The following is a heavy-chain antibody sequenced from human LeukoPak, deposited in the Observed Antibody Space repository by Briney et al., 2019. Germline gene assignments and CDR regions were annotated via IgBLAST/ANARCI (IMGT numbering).Heavy chain of an antibody. D-gene: IGHD1-1*01. CDR1: GFTFSTFW. CDR2: INRGGGEK. J-gene: IGHJ4*02. Sequence: PGGSLRLSCAASGFTFSTFWMSWVRQAPGKGLEWVANINRGGGEKYYVDSMKGRFTVSRDSAKNSLYLQMDSLRAEDTAVYYCARGGTFVSDYWGQGTLVTVSS. CDR3: ARGGTFVSDY. V-gene: IGHV3-7*01.